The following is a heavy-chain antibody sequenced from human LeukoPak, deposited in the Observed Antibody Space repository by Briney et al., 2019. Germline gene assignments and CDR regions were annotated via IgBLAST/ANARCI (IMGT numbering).Heavy chain of an antibody. D-gene: IGHD4-11*01. V-gene: IGHV3-7*01. Sequence: GGSLRLSCAASGFIFSDYYMSWVRQAPGKGLEWVANIKQDGGEKFYVDSVKGRFTISRDNAKNSLYLQMNSLRAEDTAVYYCAREDHSNYNYWGQGTLVTVSS. CDR1: GFIFSDYY. J-gene: IGHJ4*02. CDR2: IKQDGGEK. CDR3: AREDHSNYNY.